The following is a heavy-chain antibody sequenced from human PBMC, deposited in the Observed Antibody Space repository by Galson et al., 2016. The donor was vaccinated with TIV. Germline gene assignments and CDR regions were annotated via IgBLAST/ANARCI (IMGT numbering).Heavy chain of an antibody. V-gene: IGHV3-7*01. J-gene: IGHJ4*02. D-gene: IGHD6-13*01. Sequence: GLEWVANIKQDGGEKYYVDSVKGRFTISRDNAKNSLFLQMNSLRAEDRAVYYCARDFPPGYGSSFNDYWGQGTLVTVSS. CDR2: IKQDGGEK. CDR3: ARDFPPGYGSSFNDY.